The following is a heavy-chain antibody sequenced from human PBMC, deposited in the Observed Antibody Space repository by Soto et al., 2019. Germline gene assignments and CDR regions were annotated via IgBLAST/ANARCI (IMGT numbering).Heavy chain of an antibody. CDR2: IYYSGST. D-gene: IGHD3-9*01. CDR1: GGSISSSSYY. J-gene: IGHJ4*02. Sequence: QLQLQESGPGPVKPSETLSLTCTVSGGSISSSSYYWGWIRQPPGKGLEWIGSIYYSGSTYYNPSPKSRFTISVDTSKNQFSLKLSAVTAADTAVYYCARLSTTYYDILTGHHYFDYWGQGTLVTVSS. CDR3: ARLSTTYYDILTGHHYFDY. V-gene: IGHV4-39*01.